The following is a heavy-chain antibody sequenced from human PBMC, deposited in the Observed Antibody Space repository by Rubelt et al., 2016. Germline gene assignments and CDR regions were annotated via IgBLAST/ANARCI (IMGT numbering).Heavy chain of an antibody. V-gene: IGHV3-21*01. D-gene: IGHD2-2*01. Sequence: VQLVESGGGVVQPGRSLRLSCAASGFPFSAYSMNWVRRAPGKGLEWVSSVSSSSSSIYYADSVKGRFTISRDNSKNTLYLQMNSLRAEDTAVDYCARGRYCSSTSCYDFDYWGQGTLVTVSS. CDR2: VSSSSSSI. CDR3: ARGRYCSSTSCYDFDY. CDR1: GFPFSAYS. J-gene: IGHJ4*02.